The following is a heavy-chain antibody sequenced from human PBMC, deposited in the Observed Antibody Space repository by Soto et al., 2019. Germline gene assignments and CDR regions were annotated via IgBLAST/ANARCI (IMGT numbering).Heavy chain of an antibody. CDR2: ISYDGSNK. J-gene: IGHJ4*02. D-gene: IGHD5-12*01. CDR3: ARYTVAVDY. Sequence: QVQLVEAGGGVVQPGRSLRLSCAASGFTFSSYAMHWVRQAPGKGLEWVAVISYDGSNKYYADSVKGRLTISRDNSKNKLYMQMNSRRAENTAVYYCARYTVAVDYWGQGPLVTVSS. CDR1: GFTFSSYA. V-gene: IGHV3-30-3*01.